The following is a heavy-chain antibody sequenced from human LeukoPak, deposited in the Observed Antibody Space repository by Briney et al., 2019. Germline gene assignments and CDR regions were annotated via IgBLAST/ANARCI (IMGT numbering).Heavy chain of an antibody. CDR3: AREPDNYYDSSGYYRTYAFDI. CDR1: GYTFTSYT. Sequence: ASVKVSCKASGYTFTSYTIHWVRQAPGQRLEWMGWINAGNGDTKYSQKFQGRVTITRDTSPSTAYMELSSLRSEDTAVYYCAREPDNYYDSSGYYRTYAFDIWGQGTVVTVSS. CDR2: INAGNGDT. D-gene: IGHD3-22*01. V-gene: IGHV1-3*01. J-gene: IGHJ3*02.